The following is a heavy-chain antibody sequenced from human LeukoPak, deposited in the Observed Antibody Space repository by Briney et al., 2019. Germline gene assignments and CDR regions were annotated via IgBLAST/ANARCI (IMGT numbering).Heavy chain of an antibody. V-gene: IGHV3-74*01. CDR3: ARDQEYYYDSSGYYLGNYYYGMDV. CDR1: GFTFSHSY. J-gene: IGHJ6*02. D-gene: IGHD3-22*01. CDR2: IDNDGGT. Sequence: PGGSLKLSCAASGFTFSHSYMHWVRQAPGKGLVWVSRIDNDGGTSYADSVKGRFTISRDNAKNTLYLQMNSLRAEDTAVYYCARDQEYYYDSSGYYLGNYYYGMDVWGQGTTVTVSS.